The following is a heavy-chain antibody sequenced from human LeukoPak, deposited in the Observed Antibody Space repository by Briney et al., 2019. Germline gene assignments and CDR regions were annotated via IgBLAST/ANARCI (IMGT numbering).Heavy chain of an antibody. CDR1: GFTFGISW. J-gene: IGHJ4*02. CDR2: INGDGTGT. D-gene: IGHD1-26*01. Sequence: GGSLRLSCAASGFTFGISWMHWVRQRPGEGLVWVSRINGDGTGTTYADSVKGRFTISRDNARNTLYLEANSLRADDTAVYYCVREVRGSTYFDYWGQGTQVTVSS. CDR3: VREVRGSTYFDY. V-gene: IGHV3-74*03.